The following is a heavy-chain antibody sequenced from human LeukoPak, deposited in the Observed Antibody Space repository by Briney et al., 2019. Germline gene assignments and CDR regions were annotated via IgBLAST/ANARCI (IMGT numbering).Heavy chain of an antibody. D-gene: IGHD2-21*02. V-gene: IGHV3-30*18. CDR2: ISYDGSNK. J-gene: IGHJ4*02. CDR1: GFTFSSYG. CDR3: AKGEAYCGGDCYSNPFDY. Sequence: AGGSLRLSCAASGFTFSSYGMHWVRQAPGKGLEWVAVISYDGSNKYYADSVKGRFTISRDNSKNTLYLQMNSLRAEDTAVYYCAKGEAYCGGDCYSNPFDYWGQGTLVTVSS.